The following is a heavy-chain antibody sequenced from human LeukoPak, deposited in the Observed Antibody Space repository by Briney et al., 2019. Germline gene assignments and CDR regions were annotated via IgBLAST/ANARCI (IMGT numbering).Heavy chain of an antibody. CDR3: ARVGAIVVVPAAIFNWFDP. V-gene: IGHV4-4*07. D-gene: IGHD2-2*02. Sequence: SETLSLTCTVSGGSISRFYWNWIRQPAGKGLEWIGRVYTSGSTNYNPSLKSRVTISVDTSKNQFSLKLSSVTAADTAVYYCARVGAIVVVPAAIFNWFDPWGQGTLVTVSS. CDR2: VYTSGST. CDR1: GGSISRFY. J-gene: IGHJ5*02.